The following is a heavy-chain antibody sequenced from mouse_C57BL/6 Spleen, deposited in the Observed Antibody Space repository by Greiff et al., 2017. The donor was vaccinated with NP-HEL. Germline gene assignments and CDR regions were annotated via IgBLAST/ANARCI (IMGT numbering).Heavy chain of an antibody. CDR2: IWSGGST. CDR3: ASYDYEIYYAMDY. Sequence: VQLVESGPGLVQPSQSLSITCTVSGFSLTNYGVHWVRQSPGKGLEWLGVIWSGGSTDYNAAFISRLSISKDNSKSQVFFKMNSLQADDTAIYYCASYDYEIYYAMDYWGQGTSVTVSS. V-gene: IGHV2-2*01. J-gene: IGHJ4*01. CDR1: GFSLTNYG. D-gene: IGHD2-4*01.